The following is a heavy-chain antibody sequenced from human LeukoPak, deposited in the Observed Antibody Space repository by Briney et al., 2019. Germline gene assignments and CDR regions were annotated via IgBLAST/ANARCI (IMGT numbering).Heavy chain of an antibody. CDR3: ARHGQTPLVPIDS. Sequence: MPSQTLSLTCTVSGGSISSGGYYWSWIRQPPGKGLEWIGEINHSGSTNYNPSLKSRVTISVDTSKNQFSLKLSSVTAADTAVYYCARHGQTPLVPIDSWGQGTLVTVSS. CDR1: GGSISSGGYY. CDR2: INHSGST. J-gene: IGHJ4*02. D-gene: IGHD5-18*01. V-gene: IGHV4-30-4*08.